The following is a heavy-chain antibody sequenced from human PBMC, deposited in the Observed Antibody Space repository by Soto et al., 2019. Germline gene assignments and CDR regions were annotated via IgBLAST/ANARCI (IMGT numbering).Heavy chain of an antibody. CDR1: GFTFSSYG. J-gene: IGHJ6*02. CDR2: ISYDGSNK. CDR3: AKDYYDSSGYYFDYYYGMDV. V-gene: IGHV3-30*18. Sequence: QVQLVESGGGVVQPGRSLRLSCAASGFTFSSYGMHWVRQAPGKGLEWVAGISYDGSNKYYADSVKGRFTISRDNSKNTLYLQMNSLRAEDTAVYYCAKDYYDSSGYYFDYYYGMDVWGQGTTVTVSS. D-gene: IGHD3-22*01.